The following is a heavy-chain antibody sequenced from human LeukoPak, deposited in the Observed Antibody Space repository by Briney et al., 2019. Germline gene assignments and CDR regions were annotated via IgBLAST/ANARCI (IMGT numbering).Heavy chain of an antibody. D-gene: IGHD6-19*01. J-gene: IGHJ4*02. Sequence: SETLSLTCTVSGGSISSYYWSWIRQPPGKGLEWIGYIYYSGSTNYNPSLKSRVAISVDTSKNQFSLKLSSVTAADTAVYYCARGYSSGWYVVRYWGQGTLVTVSS. CDR2: IYYSGST. V-gene: IGHV4-59*01. CDR3: ARGYSSGWYVVRY. CDR1: GGSISSYY.